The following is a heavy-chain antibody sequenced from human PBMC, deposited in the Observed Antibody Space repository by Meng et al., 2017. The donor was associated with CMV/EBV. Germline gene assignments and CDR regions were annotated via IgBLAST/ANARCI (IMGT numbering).Heavy chain of an antibody. CDR1: GYTFTGYY. D-gene: IGHD4-11*01. CDR3: ARGPLGEYSNYDAP. V-gene: IGHV1-2*02. Sequence: QGQLVQAGAEVKKAGASVKVSCKASGYTFTGYYTHGVRQAPGQGLEWMGWINPNSGGTNYAQKFQGRVTMTRDTSISTAYMELSRLRSDDTAVYYCARGPLGEYSNYDAPWGQGTLVTVSS. J-gene: IGHJ5*02. CDR2: INPNSGGT.